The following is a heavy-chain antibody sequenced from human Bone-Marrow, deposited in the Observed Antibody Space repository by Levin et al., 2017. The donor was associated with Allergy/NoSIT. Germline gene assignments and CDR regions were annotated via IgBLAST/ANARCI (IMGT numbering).Heavy chain of an antibody. CDR2: IDPKTGGA. Sequence: ASVKVSCRTSGYTFTGFYVHWVRQAPGQGLEWMGRIDPKTGGADYAQKFQGRVTMTRDTSITTVYMEVDRLTSDDTAVYYCARDPTLTSYFYYYMDLWGKGTSVTVSS. J-gene: IGHJ6*03. CDR1: GYTFTGFY. CDR3: ARDPTLTSYFYYYMDL. V-gene: IGHV1-2*06.